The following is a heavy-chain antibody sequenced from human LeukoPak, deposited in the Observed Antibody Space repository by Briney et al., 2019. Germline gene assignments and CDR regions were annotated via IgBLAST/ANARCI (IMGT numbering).Heavy chain of an antibody. V-gene: IGHV4-59*01. J-gene: IGHJ4*02. CDR2: IYYSGST. D-gene: IGHD1-7*01. CDR3: ARGGRTGTVDY. Sequence: PSETLSLTCTVSGGSISSYYWSWIRQPPGKGLEWIGYIYYSGSTNYNPSLKSRVTISVDTSKNQFSLKLSFVTAADTAVYYCARGGRTGTVDYWGQGTLVTVSS. CDR1: GGSISSYY.